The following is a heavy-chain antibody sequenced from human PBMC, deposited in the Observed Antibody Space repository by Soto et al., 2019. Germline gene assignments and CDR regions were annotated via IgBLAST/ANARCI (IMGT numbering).Heavy chain of an antibody. V-gene: IGHV3-64*01. D-gene: IGHD1-26*01. CDR3: ARDRTKRRGAFDP. J-gene: IGHJ5*02. CDR2: ISSNGGST. CDR1: GFTFSSYA. Sequence: GGSLRLSCAASGFTFSSYAMHWVRQAPGKGLEYVSAISSNGGSTYYANSVKGRFTISRDNSKNTLYLQMGSLRAEDMAVYYCARDRTKRRGAFDPWGQGTLVPVPS.